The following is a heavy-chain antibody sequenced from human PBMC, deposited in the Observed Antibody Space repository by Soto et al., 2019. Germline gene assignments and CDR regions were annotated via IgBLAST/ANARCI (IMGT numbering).Heavy chain of an antibody. J-gene: IGHJ6*02. Sequence: QVQLVQSGAEVKKLGSSVKVSCKASGGTFSSYAISWVRQAPGQGLEWMGGIIPIFGTANYAQKFQGRVTITADESTSTAYMELSSLRSEDTAVYYCARDSSSWPKRYYYYYGMDVWGQGTTVTVSS. CDR3: ARDSSSWPKRYYYYYGMDV. D-gene: IGHD6-13*01. CDR2: IIPIFGTA. CDR1: GGTFSSYA. V-gene: IGHV1-69*01.